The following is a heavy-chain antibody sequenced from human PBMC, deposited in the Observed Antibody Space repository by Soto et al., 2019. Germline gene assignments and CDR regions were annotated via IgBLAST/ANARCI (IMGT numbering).Heavy chain of an antibody. V-gene: IGHV4-39*01. CDR1: GDSITSSSFC. CDR2: ICYCGST. D-gene: IGHD6-19*01. J-gene: IGHJ6*02. Sequence: SETLSLTCTVSGDSITSSSFCWGWIRQPPGKGLEWIGTICYCGSTYYNPSLQSRVTMSVDTSKNQFSLKLSSVTAADTGVYYCARLDGNSADYYYGMDVWGRGTTVTVSS. CDR3: ARLDGNSADYYYGMDV.